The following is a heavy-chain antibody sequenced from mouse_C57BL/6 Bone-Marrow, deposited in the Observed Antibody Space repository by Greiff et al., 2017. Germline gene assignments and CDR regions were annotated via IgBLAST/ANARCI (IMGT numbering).Heavy chain of an antibody. D-gene: IGHD1-1*01. J-gene: IGHJ1*03. V-gene: IGHV1-85*01. CDR3: ARLEFDGSGGDWYFDV. CDR1: GYTFTSYD. CDR2: IYPRDGST. Sequence: VQVVESGPELVKPGASVKLSCKASGYTFTSYDINWVKQRPGQGLEWIGWIYPRDGSTKYNEKFKGKATLTVDTSSSTAYMELHSLTSRDSAVYFCARLEFDGSGGDWYFDVWGTGTTVTVSS.